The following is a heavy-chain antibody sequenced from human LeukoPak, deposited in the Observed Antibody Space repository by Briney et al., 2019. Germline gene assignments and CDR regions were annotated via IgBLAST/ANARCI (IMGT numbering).Heavy chain of an antibody. V-gene: IGHV5-51*01. D-gene: IGHD4-17*01. CDR3: ARLQDYGDQPRDWGALNWFDP. CDR1: GYSFTSYW. CDR2: IDPGDSDT. Sequence: GESLKISCKASGYSFTSYWIGWVRQMPGKGLEWMGIIDPGDSDTKYSPSFQGQVTISADKSISTAYLQWSSLKASDTAIYYCARLQDYGDQPRDWGALNWFDPWGQGTLVTVSS. J-gene: IGHJ5*02.